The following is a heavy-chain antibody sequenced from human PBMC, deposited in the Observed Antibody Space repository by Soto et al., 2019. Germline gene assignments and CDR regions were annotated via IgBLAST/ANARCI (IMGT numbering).Heavy chain of an antibody. CDR2: ISYDGSNK. D-gene: IGHD4-4*01. J-gene: IGHJ4*02. V-gene: IGHV3-30-3*01. CDR3: ARQNSNSFPHLDY. CDR1: GFTFDSYT. Sequence: QVQLVESGGGVVQPGRSLRLSCATSGFTFDSYTMHWVRQAPGKGLEWVALISYDGSNKYFADSVKGRFTISRDNSKNTLSLQMSSLRAEDTAVYYCARQNSNSFPHLDYWGQGTLVTVSS.